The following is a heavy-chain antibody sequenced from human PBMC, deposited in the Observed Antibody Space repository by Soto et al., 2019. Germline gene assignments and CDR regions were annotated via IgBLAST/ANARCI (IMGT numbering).Heavy chain of an antibody. Sequence: RPPVKVSCKASGGTFSSYAISWVRQAPGQGLEWMGGIIPIFGTANYAQKFQGRVTITADESTSTAYMELSSLRSEDTAVYYCARDPRGYSYDYYYGMDVWGQGTTVTVSS. V-gene: IGHV1-69*13. CDR3: ARDPRGYSYDYYYGMDV. J-gene: IGHJ6*02. CDR2: IIPIFGTA. CDR1: GGTFSSYA. D-gene: IGHD5-18*01.